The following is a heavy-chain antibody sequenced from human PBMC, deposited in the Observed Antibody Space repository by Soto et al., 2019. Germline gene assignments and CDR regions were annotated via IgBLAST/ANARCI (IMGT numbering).Heavy chain of an antibody. J-gene: IGHJ4*02. Sequence: QITLKESGPTLVKPTQTLTLTCTFSGFSLSTSGVGVGWIRQPPGKALEWLALIYWDDDTRNSPSLKSRLTITEDTSKNQVGLTMTNMDPVDTATYSGAHFRGEFGRGSDFDHWGQGTLVTVSS. CDR2: IYWDDDT. D-gene: IGHD3-16*01. CDR3: AHFRGEFGRGSDFDH. CDR1: GFSLSTSGVG. V-gene: IGHV2-5*02.